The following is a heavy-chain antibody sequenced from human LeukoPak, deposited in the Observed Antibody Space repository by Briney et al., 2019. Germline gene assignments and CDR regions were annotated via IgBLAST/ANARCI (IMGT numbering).Heavy chain of an antibody. D-gene: IGHD6-25*01. CDR1: GFTYSAYA. Sequence: GRSLRLSCAASGFTYSAYAIHWVRQAPGKGLEWVAVISSDGRDKHHADSVKGRFTISRDNSKNTLYLQTNSLRAEDTAVYYCASDLLRIAAYYFDYWGQGTLVTVSS. CDR2: ISSDGRDK. V-gene: IGHV3-30*04. CDR3: ASDLLRIAAYYFDY. J-gene: IGHJ4*02.